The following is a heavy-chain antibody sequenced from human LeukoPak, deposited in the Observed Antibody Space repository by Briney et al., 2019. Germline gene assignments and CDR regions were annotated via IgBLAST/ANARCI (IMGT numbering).Heavy chain of an antibody. D-gene: IGHD7-27*01. Sequence: PSETLSLTCAVYGGSFSGYYWSWIRQPPGKGLEWIGYIYYSGSTNYNPSLKSRVTISVDTSKNQFSLKLSSVTAADTAVYYCARGEQLTGIDYWGQGTLVTVSS. V-gene: IGHV4-59*01. CDR3: ARGEQLTGIDY. J-gene: IGHJ4*02. CDR1: GGSFSGYY. CDR2: IYYSGST.